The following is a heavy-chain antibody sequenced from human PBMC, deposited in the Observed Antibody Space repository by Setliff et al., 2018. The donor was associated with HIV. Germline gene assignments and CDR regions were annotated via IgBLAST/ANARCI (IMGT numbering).Heavy chain of an antibody. CDR3: ARAPGAYYYDSSGYPIGIRFDY. CDR1: GQSISGYY. D-gene: IGHD3-22*01. CDR2: INHGGDT. V-gene: IGHV4-34*01. J-gene: IGHJ4*02. Sequence: SETLSLTCAVYGQSISGYYWSWIRQTPGKGLEWIGEINHGGDTNYNPSLKSRVTMSVDTSKSQFSLKLNSVTAADTAVYYCARAPGAYYYDSSGYPIGIRFDYWGQGTLVTVSS.